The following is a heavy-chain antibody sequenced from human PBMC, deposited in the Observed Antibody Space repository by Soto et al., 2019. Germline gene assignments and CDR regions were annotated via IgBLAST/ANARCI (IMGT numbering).Heavy chain of an antibody. D-gene: IGHD2-21*02. V-gene: IGHV5-51*01. J-gene: IGHJ6*02. Sequence: GALRISCKGGGYLCTSYWSCWVRQMPGKGLEWMGIIYPGDSDTRYSPSFQGQVTISADKSISTAYLQWSSLKASDTAMYYCARLGDAGYHNSHYSSGMAVWGQGTTAPV. CDR1: GYLCTSYW. CDR2: IYPGDSDT. CDR3: ARLGDAGYHNSHYSSGMAV.